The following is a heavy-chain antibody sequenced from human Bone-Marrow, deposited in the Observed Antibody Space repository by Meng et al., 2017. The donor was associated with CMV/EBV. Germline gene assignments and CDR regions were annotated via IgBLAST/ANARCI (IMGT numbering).Heavy chain of an antibody. V-gene: IGHV6-1*01. CDR3: ARDSPAYCGGDCYSNGMDV. Sequence: SQTLSLTCAISGDSVSSNSAAWNWIRQSPSRGLEWLGRTYYRSKWYNDYAVSVKSRITINPDTSKNQFSLQLNPVTPEDTAVYYCARDSPAYCGGDCYSNGMDVWGQGTTVTVSS. J-gene: IGHJ6*02. D-gene: IGHD2-21*01. CDR1: GDSVSSNSAA. CDR2: TYYRSKWYN.